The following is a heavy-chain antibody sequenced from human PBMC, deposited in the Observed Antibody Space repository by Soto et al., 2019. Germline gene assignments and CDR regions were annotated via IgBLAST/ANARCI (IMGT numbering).Heavy chain of an antibody. Sequence: ASVKFSCKASGGTFSSYTFSWVRQAPGQGLEWMGWMIPISGNTGYAQKFQGRVTMTRNTSISTAYMELSGLRSGDTAVYYCARDLRATTVVTPAWGQGTMVTVSS. CDR2: MIPISGNT. J-gene: IGHJ3*01. CDR1: GGTFSSYT. CDR3: ARDLRATTVVTPA. D-gene: IGHD4-17*01. V-gene: IGHV1-8*02.